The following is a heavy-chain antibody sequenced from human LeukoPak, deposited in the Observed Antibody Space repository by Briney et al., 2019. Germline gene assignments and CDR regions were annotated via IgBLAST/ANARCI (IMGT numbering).Heavy chain of an antibody. CDR2: FDPEDGET. D-gene: IGHD1-26*01. CDR3: ATDLSVGSYLTYYFDY. J-gene: IGHJ4*02. V-gene: IGHV1-24*01. CDR1: GYTLTELS. Sequence: ASVTVSCKVSGYTLTELSMHWVRQAPGKGLEWMGGFDPEDGETIYAQKFQGRVTMTEDTSTDTAYMELSSLRSEDTAVYYCATDLSVGSYLTYYFDYWGQGTLVTVSS.